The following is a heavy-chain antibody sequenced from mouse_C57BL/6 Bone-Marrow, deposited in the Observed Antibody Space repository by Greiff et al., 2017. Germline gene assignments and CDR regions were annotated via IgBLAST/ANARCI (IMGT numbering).Heavy chain of an antibody. Sequence: QVQLKESGAELVRPGTSVKMSCKASGYTFTNYWIGWAKQRPGHGLEWIGDIYPGGGYTNYNEKFKGKATLTADKSSSTAYMQFSSLTSEDSAIYYCASYYGSRFAYWGQGTTLTVSS. V-gene: IGHV1-63*01. CDR3: ASYYGSRFAY. J-gene: IGHJ2*01. CDR2: IYPGGGYT. D-gene: IGHD1-1*01. CDR1: GYTFTNYW.